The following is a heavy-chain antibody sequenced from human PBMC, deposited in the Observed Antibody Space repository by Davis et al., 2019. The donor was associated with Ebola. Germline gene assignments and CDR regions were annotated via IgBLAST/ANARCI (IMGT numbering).Heavy chain of an antibody. CDR2: INHSGST. Sequence: SETLSLTCAVYGGSFSGYYWSWIRQPPGKGLEWIGEINHSGSTNSNPSLKSRVTISVDTSKNQFSLKLRSVTAADTAVYFCAGAGYSSGWNFASWGQGTLVTVSS. D-gene: IGHD6-19*01. CDR1: GGSFSGYY. CDR3: AGAGYSSGWNFAS. J-gene: IGHJ4*02. V-gene: IGHV4-34*01.